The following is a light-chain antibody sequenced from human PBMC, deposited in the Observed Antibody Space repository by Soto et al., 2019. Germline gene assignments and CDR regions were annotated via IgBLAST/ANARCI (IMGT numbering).Light chain of an antibody. CDR1: QGISSA. V-gene: IGKV1-13*02. Sequence: AIQLTQSPSSLSASVGDRVTITCRASQGISSALAWYQHKPGRAPRLLIYDASSLQSGVSSRFSGSGSGTEFPLPLSSLQPEDFATYYCQQFQSYALTFGGGTKLEIK. CDR3: QQFQSYALT. J-gene: IGKJ4*01. CDR2: DAS.